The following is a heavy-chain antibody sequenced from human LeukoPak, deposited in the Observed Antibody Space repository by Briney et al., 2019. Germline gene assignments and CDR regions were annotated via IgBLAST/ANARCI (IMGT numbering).Heavy chain of an antibody. Sequence: GGSLRLSCAASGFTFDDYGMSWVRQAPGKGLEWVGRIKSKIHGGTTDYAAPVKGRFSISRDDSKGTLYLQMNSLETEDTAVYYCTTSTSPGIDYWGQGTLVTVSS. CDR2: IKSKIHGGTT. V-gene: IGHV3-15*01. CDR1: GFTFDDYG. J-gene: IGHJ4*02. D-gene: IGHD2/OR15-2a*01. CDR3: TTSTSPGIDY.